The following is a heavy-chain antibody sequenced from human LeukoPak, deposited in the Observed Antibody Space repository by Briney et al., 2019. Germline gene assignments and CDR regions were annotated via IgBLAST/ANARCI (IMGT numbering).Heavy chain of an antibody. CDR1: GFTFSSYS. CDR3: ARDSDIYYFDY. Sequence: PRGSLRLSCAASGFTFSSYSMNWVRQAPGKGLEWVSSISSSSSYIYYADSVKGRFTISRDNAKNSLYLQMNSLRAEDTAVYYCARDSDIYYFDYWGQGTLVTVSS. CDR2: ISSSSSYI. J-gene: IGHJ4*02. V-gene: IGHV3-21*01. D-gene: IGHD2-15*01.